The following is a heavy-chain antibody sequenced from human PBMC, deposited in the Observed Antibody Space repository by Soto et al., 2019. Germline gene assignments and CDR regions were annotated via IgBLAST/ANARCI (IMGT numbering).Heavy chain of an antibody. J-gene: IGHJ4*02. V-gene: IGHV6-1*01. CDR3: VSLVGNSWLDH. Sequence: SQTLSLTCAISGDSVSSNSAVWNWIRQSPSRGLEWLGRTYYRSQWHYEYAVFVQSRISIDPDTSKNQFSLQLNSVTPEDTAVYYCVSLVGNSWLDHWGQRTLVTVSS. D-gene: IGHD3-9*01. CDR2: TYYRSQWHY. CDR1: GDSVSSNSAV.